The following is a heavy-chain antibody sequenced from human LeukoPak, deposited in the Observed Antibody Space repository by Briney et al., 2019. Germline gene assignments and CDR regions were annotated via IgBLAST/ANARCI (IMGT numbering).Heavy chain of an antibody. J-gene: IGHJ4*02. V-gene: IGHV4-34*01. CDR3: ARIGANPILFGSRPGKALDY. CDR2: INHSGST. Sequence: SETLSLTCAVYGGSFSGYYWSWIRQPPGKGLEWRGEINHSGSTNYNPSLKSRVTISVDTSKNQFSLKLSSVTAAATAVYYCARIGANPILFGSRPGKALDYWGQGTLVTVSS. D-gene: IGHD3-10*02. CDR1: GGSFSGYY.